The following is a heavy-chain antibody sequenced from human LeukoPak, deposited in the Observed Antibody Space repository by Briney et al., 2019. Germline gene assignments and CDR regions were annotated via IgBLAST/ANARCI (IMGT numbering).Heavy chain of an antibody. D-gene: IGHD6-6*01. CDR1: GYSISSGYY. CDR2: IYHSGST. Sequence: SETLSLTCTVSGYSISSGYYWGWIRQPPGKGLEWIGSIYHSGSTYYNPSLKSRVTISVDTSKNQFSLKLSSVTAADTAVYYCARRDLEYSSSSLFDYWGQGTLVTVSS. V-gene: IGHV4-38-2*02. CDR3: ARRDLEYSSSSLFDY. J-gene: IGHJ4*02.